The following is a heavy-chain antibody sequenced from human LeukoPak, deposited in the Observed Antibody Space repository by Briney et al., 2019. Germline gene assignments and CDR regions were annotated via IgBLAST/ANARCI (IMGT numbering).Heavy chain of an antibody. V-gene: IGHV1-2*02. CDR1: GYTFTGYY. CDR2: INPNSGGT. Sequence: GASVKVSCKASGYTFTGYYMHWVRQAPGQGLEWMGWINPNSGGTNYAQKFQGRVTMTRDTSISTAYMELSRLRSDDTAVYYCARVARYSGYDDDYWGQGTLVTVSS. D-gene: IGHD5-12*01. J-gene: IGHJ4*02. CDR3: ARVARYSGYDDDY.